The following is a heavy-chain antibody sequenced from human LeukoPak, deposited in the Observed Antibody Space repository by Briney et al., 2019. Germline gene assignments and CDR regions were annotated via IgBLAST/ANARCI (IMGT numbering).Heavy chain of an antibody. D-gene: IGHD1-26*01. J-gene: IGHJ6*02. Sequence: GGSLRLSCEASGFIFKDFYMTWVRQAPGTGLEWVATINQDGSAEYYVDSAKGRFTMSRDNAKNSVFLQMDSLRAEETAVYYCARSVGAGNKYFYYGMDVWGQGTTVTVSS. CDR1: GFIFKDFY. V-gene: IGHV3-7*01. CDR3: ARSVGAGNKYFYYGMDV. CDR2: INQDGSAE.